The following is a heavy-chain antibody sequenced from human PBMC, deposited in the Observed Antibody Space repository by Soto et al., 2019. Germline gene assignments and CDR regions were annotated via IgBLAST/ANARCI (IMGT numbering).Heavy chain of an antibody. CDR2: INHSGST. J-gene: IGHJ4*02. D-gene: IGHD6-13*01. V-gene: IGHV4-34*01. Sequence: ETLSLTCAVYGGSFSGYYWSWIRQPPGKGLEWIGEINHSGSTNYNPSLKSRVTISVDTSKNQFSLKLSSVTAADTAVYYCARVEVGYSRYGGPDYWGQGPLVTVSS. CDR3: ARVEVGYSRYGGPDY. CDR1: GGSFSGYY.